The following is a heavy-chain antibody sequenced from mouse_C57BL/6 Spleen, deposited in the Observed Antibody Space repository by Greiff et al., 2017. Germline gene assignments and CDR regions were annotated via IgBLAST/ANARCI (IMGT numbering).Heavy chain of an antibody. V-gene: IGHV14-2*01. Sequence: VHVKQSGAELVKPGASVKLSCTASGFNIKDYYMHWVKQRTEQGLEWIGRIDPEDGETKYAPQFQGKATITADTSSNTAYLQLSSLTSEDTAVYYCARITTVVAGAMDYWGQGTSVTVSS. CDR3: ARITTVVAGAMDY. CDR2: IDPEDGET. CDR1: GFNIKDYY. J-gene: IGHJ4*01. D-gene: IGHD1-1*01.